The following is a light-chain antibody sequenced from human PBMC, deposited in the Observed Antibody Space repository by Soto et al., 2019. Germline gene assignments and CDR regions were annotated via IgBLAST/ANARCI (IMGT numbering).Light chain of an antibody. CDR1: QSISDS. CDR2: DVS. Sequence: DIQMTQSPSTLSASVGDRVTITCRASQSISDSLAWYQQKPGKAPDLLIFDVSSLERGVASRFSGSGSGTEFPLTISSMQPDDFATYYCQQYHGYSRTFGQGTKVEI. CDR3: QQYHGYSRT. V-gene: IGKV1-5*01. J-gene: IGKJ1*01.